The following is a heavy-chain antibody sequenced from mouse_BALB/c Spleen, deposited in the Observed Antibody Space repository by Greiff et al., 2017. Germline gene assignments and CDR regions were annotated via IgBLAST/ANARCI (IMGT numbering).Heavy chain of an antibody. V-gene: IGHV1S81*02. CDR3: ARWDYGHALYAMDY. D-gene: IGHD1-2*01. J-gene: IGHJ4*01. CDR1: GYTFTSYW. CDR2: INPSNGRT. Sequence: VQLQQPGAELVKPGASVKLSCKASGYTFTSYWMHWVKQRPGQGLEWIGEINPSNGRTNYNEKFKSKATLTVDKSSSTAYMQLSSLTSEDSAVYYCARWDYGHALYAMDYWGQGTSVTVSS.